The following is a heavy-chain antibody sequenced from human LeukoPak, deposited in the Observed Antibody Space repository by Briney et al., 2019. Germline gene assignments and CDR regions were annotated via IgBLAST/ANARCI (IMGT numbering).Heavy chain of an antibody. J-gene: IGHJ5*01. CDR2: MSGNGDTT. D-gene: IGHD1-26*01. CDR3: AKHFYSGSFSLSLDS. CDR1: GFTFSSYA. V-gene: IGHV3-23*01. Sequence: GGSLRLSCAASGFTFSSYAMNWVRQAPGKGLEWVSGMSGNGDTTYYADSVKGRFTISRDNSKTTLYLHMNTLRAEDTAIYFCAKHFYSGSFSLSLDSWGQGTLVTVSS.